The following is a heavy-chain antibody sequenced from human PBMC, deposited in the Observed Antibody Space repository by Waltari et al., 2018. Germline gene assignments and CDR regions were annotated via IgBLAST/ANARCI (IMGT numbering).Heavy chain of an antibody. J-gene: IGHJ4*02. D-gene: IGHD3-22*01. V-gene: IGHV4-59*08. CDR3: ARRKYYDSTGYWHYFDY. Sequence: QVQLQESGPGLVKPSETLSLTCTVSGGSMNNYYWTWIRQSPGKGLEWIGHIYYSGSSNYNPSLKSRVTISVDTSKNQFSLKLSSVTAADTAVYFCARRKYYDSTGYWHYFDYWGQGTLVTVSS. CDR1: GGSMNNYY. CDR2: IYYSGSS.